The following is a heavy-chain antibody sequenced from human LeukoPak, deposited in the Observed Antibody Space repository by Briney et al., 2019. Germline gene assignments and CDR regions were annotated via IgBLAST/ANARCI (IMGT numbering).Heavy chain of an antibody. D-gene: IGHD4-17*01. CDR1: GGSISSYY. Sequence: SETLSLTCTVSGGSISSYYWSWIRQPAGKGLEWIGRIYTSGSTNYNPSLKSRVTMSVDTSKNQFSLKLSSVTAADTAVYYCARHAVYGDYVGEDYGLDVWGQGTTVTVSS. CDR3: ARHAVYGDYVGEDYGLDV. J-gene: IGHJ6*02. CDR2: IYTSGST. V-gene: IGHV4-4*07.